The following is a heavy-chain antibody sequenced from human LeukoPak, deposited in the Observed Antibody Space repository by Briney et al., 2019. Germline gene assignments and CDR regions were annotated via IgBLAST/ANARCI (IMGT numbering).Heavy chain of an antibody. J-gene: IGHJ3*02. CDR1: GGSISSGGYY. CDR3: ARDGGHIVVVTATPGAFDI. D-gene: IGHD2-21*02. Sequence: SETLSLTCTVSGGSISSGGYYWSWIRQHPGKGLEWIGYIYYSGSTYYNPSLKSRVTISVDTSKNQFSLKLSSVTAADTAVYYCARDGGHIVVVTATPGAFDIWGQGTMVTVSS. CDR2: IYYSGST. V-gene: IGHV4-31*03.